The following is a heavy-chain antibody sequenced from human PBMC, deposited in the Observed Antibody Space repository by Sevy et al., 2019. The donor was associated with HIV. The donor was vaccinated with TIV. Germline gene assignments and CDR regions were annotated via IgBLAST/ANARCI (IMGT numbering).Heavy chain of an antibody. CDR2: ISGSGGST. CDR1: GFTFSSYA. D-gene: IGHD2-8*01. Sequence: GGSLRLTCAASGFTFSSYAMSWVRRAPGKGLEWVSGISGSGGSTYYADSVKGRFTISRDNSKNTLYLQMNSLRAEDTAVYYCAKPAIFGSNFDPWGQGTLVTVSS. V-gene: IGHV3-23*01. J-gene: IGHJ5*02. CDR3: AKPAIFGSNFDP.